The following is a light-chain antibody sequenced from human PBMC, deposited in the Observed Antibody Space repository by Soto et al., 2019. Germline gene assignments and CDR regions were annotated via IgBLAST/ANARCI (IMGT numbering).Light chain of an antibody. Sequence: IVVTQSPGALSLSPGERATLSFRASQSVSSSYLAWYQQKPGQAPRLLIYGASSRATGIPDRFSGSGSGTDFTLTISRLEPEDFAVYYCQQYGSSPTTFAQGTRLEI. CDR1: QSVSSSY. CDR2: GAS. J-gene: IGKJ5*01. V-gene: IGKV3-20*01. CDR3: QQYGSSPTT.